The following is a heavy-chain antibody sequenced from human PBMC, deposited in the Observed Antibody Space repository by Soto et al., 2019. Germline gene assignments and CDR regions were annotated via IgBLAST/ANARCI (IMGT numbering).Heavy chain of an antibody. CDR1: GFPFSAEA. J-gene: IGHJ4*02. CDR3: AIDYSSGWCRDY. V-gene: IGHV3-30-3*01. D-gene: IGHD6-13*01. Sequence: QVQLVESGGGVVQPGNSLRLSCAGSGFPFSAEAMHWVRQAPGKGLEWVAAISYDGNNKNHADSVKGRFTVSRDNSKNSLYLQIYSLRPEDTADYYCAIDYSSGWCRDYWGQGSLVTVSS. CDR2: ISYDGNNK.